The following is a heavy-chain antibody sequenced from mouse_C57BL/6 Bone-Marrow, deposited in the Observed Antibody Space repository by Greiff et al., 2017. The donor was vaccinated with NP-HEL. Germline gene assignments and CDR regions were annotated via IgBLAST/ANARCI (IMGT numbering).Heavy chain of an antibody. J-gene: IGHJ3*01. CDR3: ARDYHVGFAY. D-gene: IGHD1-1*01. CDR1: GYTFTSYW. Sequence: QVQLQQPGAELVMPGASVKLSCKASGYTFTSYWMHWVKQRPGQGLEWIGEIDPSDSYTNYNQKFTGKSTLTVDKSSSTAYMQLSSLTSEDAAVYYCARDYHVGFAYWGQGTLVTVSA. V-gene: IGHV1-69*01. CDR2: IDPSDSYT.